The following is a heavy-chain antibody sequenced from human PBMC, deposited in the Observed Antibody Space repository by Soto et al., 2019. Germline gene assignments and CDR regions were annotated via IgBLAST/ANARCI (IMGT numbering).Heavy chain of an antibody. CDR3: ARDGNYYDSSGNRLLGNWFDP. V-gene: IGHV1-69*01. D-gene: IGHD3-22*01. CDR2: IIPIFGTA. CDR1: GGTFSSYA. J-gene: IGHJ5*02. Sequence: QVQLVQSGAEVKKPGSSVKVSCKASGGTFSSYAISWVRQAPGQGLEWMGGIIPIFGTANYAQKFQGRVTITADEATSTAYMELSSVRSEDTAVYYCARDGNYYDSSGNRLLGNWFDPWGQGTLVTVSS.